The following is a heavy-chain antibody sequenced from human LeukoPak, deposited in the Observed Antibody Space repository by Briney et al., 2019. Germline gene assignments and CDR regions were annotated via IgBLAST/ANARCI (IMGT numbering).Heavy chain of an antibody. J-gene: IGHJ6*02. CDR3: ARVSSGWYYYYGMDV. Sequence: ASVKVSCKASGCTFTGYYMHWVRQAPGQGLEWVGWINPNSGGTNYAQKFQGRVTMTRDTSISTAYMELSRLRSDDTAVYYCARVSSGWYYYYGMDVWGQGTTVTVSS. D-gene: IGHD6-19*01. V-gene: IGHV1-2*02. CDR1: GCTFTGYY. CDR2: INPNSGGT.